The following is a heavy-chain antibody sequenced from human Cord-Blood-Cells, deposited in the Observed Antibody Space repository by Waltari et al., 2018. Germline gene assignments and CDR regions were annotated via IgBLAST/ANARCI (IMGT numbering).Heavy chain of an antibody. CDR2: IWYDGSNK. D-gene: IGHD1-1*01. CDR3: AKGGASKLAFFDY. Sequence: QVQLVESGGGVVQPGWSLRLSCAASGFTFSSYGMHWVRQAPGKGLEWVAVIWYDGSNKYYADSVKGRFTISRDNSKNTLYLQMNSLRAEDTAMYYCAKGGASKLAFFDYWGQGTLVTVSS. CDR1: GFTFSSYG. J-gene: IGHJ4*02. V-gene: IGHV3-30*18.